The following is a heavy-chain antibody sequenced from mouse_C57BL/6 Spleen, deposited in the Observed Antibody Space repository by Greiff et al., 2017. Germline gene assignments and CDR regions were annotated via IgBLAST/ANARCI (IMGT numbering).Heavy chain of an antibody. D-gene: IGHD1-1*01. Sequence: VQLQQPGAELVRPGTSVKLSCKASGYTFTSYWMHWVKQRPGQGLEWIGVIDPSDSYTNYNQKFKGKATLTVDTSSSTAYMQLSSLTSEDSAVYYCAVYGSTRYAMDYWGQGTSVTVSS. CDR3: AVYGSTRYAMDY. CDR2: IDPSDSYT. J-gene: IGHJ4*01. V-gene: IGHV1-59*01. CDR1: GYTFTSYW.